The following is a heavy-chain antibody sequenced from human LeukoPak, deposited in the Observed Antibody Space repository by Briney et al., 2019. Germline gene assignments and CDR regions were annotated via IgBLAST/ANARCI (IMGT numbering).Heavy chain of an antibody. CDR2: IHVDANEI. D-gene: IGHD3-10*01. Sequence: GGSLRLSCAASGFTFSDEGMHWVRQAPGKGLEWVSFIHVDANEIYYADSVKGRFTISRDNAKNSLYLQMNSLRAEDTAVYYCARVGIRDAFDIWGQGTMVTVSS. CDR3: ARVGIRDAFDI. CDR1: GFTFSDEG. V-gene: IGHV3-30*02. J-gene: IGHJ3*02.